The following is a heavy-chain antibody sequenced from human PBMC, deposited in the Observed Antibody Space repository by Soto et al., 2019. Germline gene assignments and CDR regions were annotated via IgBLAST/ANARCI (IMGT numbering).Heavy chain of an antibody. CDR2: IIPIFGTA. J-gene: IGHJ6*02. V-gene: IGHV1-69*13. D-gene: IGHD1-26*01. Sequence: GASVKVSCKASGGTFSSYAISWVRQAPGQGLEWMGGIIPIFGTANYAQKFQGRVTITADESTSTAYMELSSLRSEDTAVYYCARDIAGAPHRTYYYYGMDVWGQGTTVTVSS. CDR1: GGTFSSYA. CDR3: ARDIAGAPHRTYYYYGMDV.